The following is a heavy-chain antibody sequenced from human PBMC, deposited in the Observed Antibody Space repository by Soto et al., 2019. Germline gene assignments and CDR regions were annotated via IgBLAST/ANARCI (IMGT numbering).Heavy chain of an antibody. CDR1: GGSMTSGGYY. V-gene: IGHV4-31*03. CDR2: IHNSGSL. D-gene: IGHD2-21*02. CDR3: ARGGDTLPSLYFGMDV. Sequence: QVQLQESGPGLVRPSQILSLNCTVSGGSMTSGGYYWNWIRHPPGMGLEWIGFIHNSGSLYYNPSLRSRVLISLDTYTNQFSLRLSSVTVADSAVYYCARGGDTLPSLYFGMDVWGQGTTVTVSS. J-gene: IGHJ6*02.